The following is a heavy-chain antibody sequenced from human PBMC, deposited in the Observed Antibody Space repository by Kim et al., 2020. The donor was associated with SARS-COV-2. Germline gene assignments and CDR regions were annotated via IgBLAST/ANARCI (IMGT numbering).Heavy chain of an antibody. J-gene: IGHJ5*02. Sequence: SETLSLTCIVSGGSIRDSDFYWGWIRQSPGKGLEWIGRIYYSGTTYYNLSLKSRGTISVDTSKNHFSLKLRSVKPADTAVYYCARIHFDILLLDPWGQGT. CDR3: ARIHFDILLLDP. CDR2: IYYSGTT. V-gene: IGHV4-39*02. CDR1: GGSIRDSDFY. D-gene: IGHD2-21*01.